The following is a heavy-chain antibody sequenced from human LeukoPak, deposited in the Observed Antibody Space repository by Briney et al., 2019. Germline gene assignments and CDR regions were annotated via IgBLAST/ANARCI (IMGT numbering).Heavy chain of an antibody. Sequence: SETLSLTCTVSGGSISSYYWSWIRQPPGKGLEGMGYIYYSGSTNYNPSLKSRVTISVDTSKNQFSLKLSSVTAADTAVYYCASGREYCSGGSCYSSDDAFDIWGQGTMVAVSS. CDR2: IYYSGST. V-gene: IGHV4-59*01. CDR1: GGSISSYY. D-gene: IGHD2-15*01. J-gene: IGHJ3*02. CDR3: ASGREYCSGGSCYSSDDAFDI.